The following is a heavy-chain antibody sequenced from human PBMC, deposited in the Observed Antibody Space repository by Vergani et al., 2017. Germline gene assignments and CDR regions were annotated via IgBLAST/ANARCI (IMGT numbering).Heavy chain of an antibody. CDR3: ARDGVVEWELPWGGFDY. CDR1: GFTFSSYA. CDR2: ISYDGSNK. D-gene: IGHD1-26*01. Sequence: QVQLVESGGGVVQPGRSLRLSCAASGFTFSSYAMHWVRQAPGKGLEWVAVISYDGSNKYYADSVKGRFTISRDNSKNTLYLQMNSLRAEDTAVYYCARDGVVEWELPWGGFDYWGQGTLVTVSS. J-gene: IGHJ4*02. V-gene: IGHV3-30-3*01.